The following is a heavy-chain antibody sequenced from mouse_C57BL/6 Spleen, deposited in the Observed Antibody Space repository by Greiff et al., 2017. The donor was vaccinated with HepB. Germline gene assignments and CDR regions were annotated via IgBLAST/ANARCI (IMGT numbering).Heavy chain of an antibody. V-gene: IGHV5-17*01. CDR2: ISSGSSTI. J-gene: IGHJ1*03. CDR3: ARDYYYGRRYFDV. Sequence: EVMLVESGGGLVKPGGSLKLSCAASGFTFSDYGMHWVRQAPEKGLEWVAYISSGSSTIYYADTVKGRFTISRDNAKNTLFLQMTSLRSEDTAMYYCARDYYYGRRYFDVWGTGTTVTVSS. CDR1: GFTFSDYG. D-gene: IGHD1-1*01.